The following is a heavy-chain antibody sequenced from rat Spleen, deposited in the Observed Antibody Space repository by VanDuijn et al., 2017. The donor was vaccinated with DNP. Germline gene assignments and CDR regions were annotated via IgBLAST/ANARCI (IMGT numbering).Heavy chain of an antibody. CDR2: IRYDGGTT. V-gene: IGHV5-22*01. CDR3: ARHVLPLRVWDY. Sequence: EVQLVESGGGLVQPGGSLKLSCAASGFTFSGFYMAWVRQAPTKGLEWVAYIRYDGGTTYYGDSVKGRFTISRDNAKSTLYLQMNSLRSEDMATYYCARHVLPLRVWDYWGQGVMVTVSS. D-gene: IGHD1-4*01. J-gene: IGHJ2*01. CDR1: GFTFSGFY.